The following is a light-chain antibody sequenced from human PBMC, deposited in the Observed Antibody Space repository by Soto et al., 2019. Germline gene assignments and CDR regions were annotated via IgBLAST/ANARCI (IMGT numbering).Light chain of an antibody. V-gene: IGLV4-69*01. J-gene: IGLJ2*01. Sequence: QSVLTQSPSASASLGAPVKLTCTLSSGHSSYAIAWHQKQPGKGPRYLMDLNNDGSHTKGDGIPDRFSGSSSGADRYLIISSLQSEDEADYYCQTWGTGFQFFGGETKLTVL. CDR1: SGHSSYA. CDR2: LNNDGSH. CDR3: QTWGTGFQF.